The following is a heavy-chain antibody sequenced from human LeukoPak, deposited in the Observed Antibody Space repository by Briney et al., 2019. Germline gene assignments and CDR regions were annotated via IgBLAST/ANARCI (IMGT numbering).Heavy chain of an antibody. D-gene: IGHD2-2*01. CDR3: ARQFATASADTRGYFDF. V-gene: IGHV4-39*01. J-gene: IGHJ4*02. CDR1: GDFLSSGSYY. Sequence: PSETLSLTCTVSGDFLSSGSYYWGWIRQAPGKGLEWIGSIFYGGSAHYNPSLNSRATIFVDTSKNQFSLKLSSVTAADAGMYYCARQFATASADTRGYFDFWGQGTVVTVSS. CDR2: IFYGGSA.